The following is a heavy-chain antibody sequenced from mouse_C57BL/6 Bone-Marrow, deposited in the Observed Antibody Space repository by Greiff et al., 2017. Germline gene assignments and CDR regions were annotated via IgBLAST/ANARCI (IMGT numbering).Heavy chain of an antibody. J-gene: IGHJ3*01. Sequence: EVQGVESGGGLVQPGGSLKLSCAASGFTFSDYYMYWVRQTPEKRLEWVAYISNGGGSTYYPDTVKGRFTISRDNAKNTLYLQMSRLKSEDTAMYYCARHLYDYGSAWFAYWGQGTLVTVSA. CDR3: ARHLYDYGSAWFAY. CDR1: GFTFSDYY. V-gene: IGHV5-12*01. CDR2: ISNGGGST. D-gene: IGHD2-4*01.